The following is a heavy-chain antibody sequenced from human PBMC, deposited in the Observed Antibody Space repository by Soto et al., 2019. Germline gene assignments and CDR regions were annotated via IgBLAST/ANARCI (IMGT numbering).Heavy chain of an antibody. J-gene: IGHJ4*02. V-gene: IGHV4-39*02. CDR3: AREGGGYCSGGSCQVDY. CDR1: GGSISSSSYY. CDR2: IYYRGNT. D-gene: IGHD2-15*01. Sequence: QLQLQESGPGLVKPSETLSLTCTVSGGSISSSSYYWGWIRQPPGKGLEWIGSIYYRGNTYYNPSFERRVPISVVTSQNQFSLKLSAVPAAASAVYYCAREGGGYCSGGSCQVDYWGQGPLVTVSS.